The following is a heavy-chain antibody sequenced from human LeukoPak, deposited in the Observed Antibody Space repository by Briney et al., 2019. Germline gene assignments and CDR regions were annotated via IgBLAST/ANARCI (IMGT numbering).Heavy chain of an antibody. CDR2: INHSGST. V-gene: IGHV4-34*01. D-gene: IGHD3-10*01. CDR1: GGSFSGYY. CDR3: ARDRWASGNDYYYYYMDV. Sequence: PSETLSLTCAVYGGSFSGYYWSWLRQPPGKGLEWIGEINHSGSTNYNPSLKSRVTISVDTSKNQFSLKLSSVTAADTAVYYCARDRWASGNDYYYYYMDVWGKGTTVTISS. J-gene: IGHJ6*03.